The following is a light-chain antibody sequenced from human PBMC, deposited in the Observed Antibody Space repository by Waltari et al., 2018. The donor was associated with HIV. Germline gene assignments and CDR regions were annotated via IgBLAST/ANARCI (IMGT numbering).Light chain of an antibody. Sequence: EIVLTQSPGTLSLSPGERATLACRASQTVSSNCLAWFQQRPGQAPRLFSDDASNRAPGIPERFRGSGSGTDFTLTITRLEPEDFAVYYCQEYGSSLWTFGQGTKVEVK. V-gene: IGKV3-20*01. CDR1: QTVSSNC. J-gene: IGKJ1*01. CDR3: QEYGSSLWT. CDR2: DAS.